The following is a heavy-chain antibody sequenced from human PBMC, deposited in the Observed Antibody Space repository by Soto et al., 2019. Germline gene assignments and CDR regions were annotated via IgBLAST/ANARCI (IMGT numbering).Heavy chain of an antibody. J-gene: IGHJ3*02. CDR1: GFTVSSNY. D-gene: IGHD3-22*01. CDR2: IYSGGST. CDR3: ARVVPYSSGYYGASDI. Sequence: EVQLVETGGGLIQPGGSLRRSCAASGFTVSSNYMSWVRQAPGTGLEWVSVIYSGGSTYYADSVKGRFTISRDNSKNTLYLQMNSLRAEDTAVYYCARVVPYSSGYYGASDIWGQGTMVTVSS. V-gene: IGHV3-53*02.